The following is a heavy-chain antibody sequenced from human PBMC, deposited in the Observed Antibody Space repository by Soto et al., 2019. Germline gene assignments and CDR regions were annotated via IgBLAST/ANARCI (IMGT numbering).Heavy chain of an antibody. D-gene: IGHD2-15*01. V-gene: IGHV1-18*01. J-gene: IGHJ6*02. CDR3: ARYCSGGSCYTRRYGMDV. CDR1: GYTFTSYG. CDR2: ISAYNGNT. Sequence: QVQLVQSGAEVKKPGASVKVSCKASGYTFTSYGISWVRQAPGQGLEWMGWISAYNGNTNYAQKLQGRVTMTTDTSTSTAYMELRSLRSDGTDADYCARYCSGGSCYTRRYGMDVWGQGTKVTVSS.